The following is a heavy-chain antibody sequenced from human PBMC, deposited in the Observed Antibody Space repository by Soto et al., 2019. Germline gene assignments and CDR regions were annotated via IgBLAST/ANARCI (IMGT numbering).Heavy chain of an antibody. D-gene: IGHD3-9*01. CDR2: IIPIFGTA. Sequence: QVQLVQSGAEVKKPGSSVKVSCKASGCTFSSYAISWVRQAPGQGLEWMGGIIPIFGTANYAQKFQGRVTITADESTSTAYMELSSLRSEDTAVYYCARDGILTGYYLRYGMDVWGQGTTVTVSS. V-gene: IGHV1-69*01. CDR3: ARDGILTGYYLRYGMDV. J-gene: IGHJ6*02. CDR1: GCTFSSYA.